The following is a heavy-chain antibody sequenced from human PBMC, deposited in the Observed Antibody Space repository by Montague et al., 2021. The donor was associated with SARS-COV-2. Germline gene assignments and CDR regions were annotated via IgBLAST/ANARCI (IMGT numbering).Heavy chain of an antibody. J-gene: IGHJ2*01. D-gene: IGHD3-16*02. CDR1: GASFSGHY. V-gene: IGHV4-34*01. CDR3: AASPVNAPWYFDL. CDR2: INHRGSS. Sequence: SETLSLTCAVSGASFSGHYWNWIRQSPGKGLEWIGEINHRGSSNPNPSLKSRVTISVDTSKNQFSLNLPSVTAADTAVYYCAASPVNAPWYFDLWGRGTLGTVSS.